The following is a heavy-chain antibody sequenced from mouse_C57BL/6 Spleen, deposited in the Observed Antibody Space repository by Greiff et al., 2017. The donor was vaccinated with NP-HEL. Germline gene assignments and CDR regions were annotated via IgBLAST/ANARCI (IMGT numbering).Heavy chain of an antibody. J-gene: IGHJ1*03. CDR2: ISSGGDYI. CDR3: TRDDYDFYWYFDV. D-gene: IGHD2-4*01. Sequence: DVMLVESGEGLVKPGGSLKLSCAASGFTFSSYAMSWVRQTPEKRLEWVAYISSGGDYIYYADTVKGRFTISRDNARNTLYLQMSSLKSEDTAMYYCTRDDYDFYWYFDVWGTGTTVTVSS. V-gene: IGHV5-9-1*02. CDR1: GFTFSSYA.